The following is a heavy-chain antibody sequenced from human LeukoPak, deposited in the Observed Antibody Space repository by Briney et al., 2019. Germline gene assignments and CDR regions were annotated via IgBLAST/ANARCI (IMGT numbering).Heavy chain of an antibody. V-gene: IGHV4-59*12. CDR2: IYYSGST. CDR1: GGSISSYY. Sequence: SETLSLTCTVSGGSISSYYWSWIRQPPGKGLEWIGYIYYSGSTNYNPSLKSRVTISVDTSKNQFSLKLSSVTAADTAVYYCARGPMIVVVMYFDYWGQGTLVTVSS. CDR3: ARGPMIVVVMYFDY. D-gene: IGHD3-22*01. J-gene: IGHJ4*02.